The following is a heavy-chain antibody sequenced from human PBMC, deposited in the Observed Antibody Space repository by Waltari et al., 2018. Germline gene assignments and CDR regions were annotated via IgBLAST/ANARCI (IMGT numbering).Heavy chain of an antibody. D-gene: IGHD2-2*01. Sequence: EVQLVESGGGLVQPGGSLRLSCAASGFTFSSYWMHWVRQAPGKGLVWVASSKSDGSKTNYADSVKGRLTVYRDNAKNTRDLQMSSLRAEDTAVYYCARGPTSTLFDYWGQGTLVTVSS. V-gene: IGHV3-74*01. CDR2: SKSDGSKT. CDR1: GFTFSSYW. J-gene: IGHJ4*02. CDR3: ARGPTSTLFDY.